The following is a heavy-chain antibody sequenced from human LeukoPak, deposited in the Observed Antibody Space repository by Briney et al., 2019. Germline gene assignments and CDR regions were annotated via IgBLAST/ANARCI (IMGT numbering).Heavy chain of an antibody. V-gene: IGHV3-7*01. CDR2: IKQDGSEK. CDR1: GFTFSSYW. D-gene: IGHD6-19*01. Sequence: GGSLRLSCAASGFTFSSYWMSWVRQAPGKGLEWVANIKQDGSEKYYVDSVKGRFTISRDNVKNSLYLQMNSLRAEDTAVYYCARDQSIAVAADDAFDIWGQGTMVTVSS. CDR3: ARDQSIAVAADDAFDI. J-gene: IGHJ3*02.